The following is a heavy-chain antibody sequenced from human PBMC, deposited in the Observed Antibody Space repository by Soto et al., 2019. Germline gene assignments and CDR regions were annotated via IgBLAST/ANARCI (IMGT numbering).Heavy chain of an antibody. Sequence: PGGSLRLSCAASGFTFSSYGMHWVRQAPGKGLEWVAVIWYDGSNKYYADSVKGRFTISRDNSKNTLYLQMNSLRAEDTAVYYCARGELTVTYFDYWGQGTLVTVSS. CDR1: GFTFSSYG. D-gene: IGHD4-17*01. V-gene: IGHV3-33*01. CDR3: ARGELTVTYFDY. J-gene: IGHJ4*02. CDR2: IWYDGSNK.